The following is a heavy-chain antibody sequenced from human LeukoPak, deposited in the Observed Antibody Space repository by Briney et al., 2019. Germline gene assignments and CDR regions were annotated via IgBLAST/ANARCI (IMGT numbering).Heavy chain of an antibody. CDR2: ISWDSSST. J-gene: IGHJ3*01. CDR3: AKDGRQGAYDV. CDR1: GFTFDDFT. D-gene: IGHD2-21*01. V-gene: IGHV3-43*01. Sequence: QAGGSLRLSCVASGFTFDDFTMHWVRQRPGKGLEWVSLISWDSSSTYFTDSVKGRFTISRDNTKNSLYLQMNSLTTKDTAFYYCAKDGRQGAYDVWGQGTLVTVS.